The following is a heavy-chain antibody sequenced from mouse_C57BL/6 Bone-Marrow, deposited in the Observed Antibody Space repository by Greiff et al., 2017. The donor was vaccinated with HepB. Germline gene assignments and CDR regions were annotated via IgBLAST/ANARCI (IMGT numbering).Heavy chain of an antibody. D-gene: IGHD1-1*01. Sequence: QVQLQQPGAELVKPGASVKLSCKASGYTFTSYWMQWVNQRPGQGLEWIGEIDPSDSYTNYNQKFKGKATLTVDTSSSTAYMQLSSLTSEDSAVYYCAFITTVVDYGYFDVWGTGTTVTVSS. CDR3: AFITTVVDYGYFDV. V-gene: IGHV1-50*01. J-gene: IGHJ1*03. CDR2: IDPSDSYT. CDR1: GYTFTSYW.